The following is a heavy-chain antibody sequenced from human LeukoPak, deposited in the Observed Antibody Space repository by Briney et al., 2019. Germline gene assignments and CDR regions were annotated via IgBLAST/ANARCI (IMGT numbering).Heavy chain of an antibody. V-gene: IGHV3-23*01. CDR1: GFTFSSYA. CDR3: AKEGDYDILPGYNQYWFDP. J-gene: IGHJ5*02. CDR2: ISGSGGST. Sequence: GGSLRLSCAASGFTFSSYAMSWVRQAPGKGLEWVSAISGSGGSTYYADSVKGRFTISRDNSKNTLYLQMNSLRAEDTAVYYCAKEGDYDILPGYNQYWFDPGGQGPLVTVSS. D-gene: IGHD3-9*01.